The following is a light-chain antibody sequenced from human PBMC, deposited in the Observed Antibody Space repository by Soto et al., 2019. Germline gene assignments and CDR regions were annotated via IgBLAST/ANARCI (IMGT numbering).Light chain of an antibody. CDR1: QSVSSSY. Sequence: EIVLTQSPGTLSLSPGERATLSCRASQSVSSSYLAWYQQKPGQAPRLLIYGASSRATGIPDKFSGGGSGTDCTLTISRLEPEDFAVYYCQQYGSSLYTFGQGTKLEIK. CDR2: GAS. J-gene: IGKJ2*01. CDR3: QQYGSSLYT. V-gene: IGKV3-20*01.